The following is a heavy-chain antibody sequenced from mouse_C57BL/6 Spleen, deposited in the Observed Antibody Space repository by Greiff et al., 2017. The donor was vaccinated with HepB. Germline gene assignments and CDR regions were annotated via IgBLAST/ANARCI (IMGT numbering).Heavy chain of an antibody. J-gene: IGHJ2*01. D-gene: IGHD4-1*01. V-gene: IGHV5-6*01. CDR2: ISSGGSYT. Sequence: EVNVVESGGDLVKPGGSLKLSCAASGFTFSSYGMSWVRQTPDKRLEWVATISSGGSYTYYPDSVKGRFTISRDNAKNTLYLQMSSLKSEDTAMYYCARANWDVRDYFDYWGQGTTLTVSS. CDR1: GFTFSSYG. CDR3: ARANWDVRDYFDY.